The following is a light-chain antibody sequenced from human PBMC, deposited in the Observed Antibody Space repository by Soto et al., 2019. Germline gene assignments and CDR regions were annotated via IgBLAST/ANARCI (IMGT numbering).Light chain of an antibody. Sequence: DIQMTQSPSFLSASVGDRVTISCRASQAINTYLNWYQQKPWKAPKLLIYGTSDLQNGVPSRFSGGGSGTDFTLTISSLQPEDFATYYCQQSYSTLLITFGQGTRLEV. CDR1: QAINTY. J-gene: IGKJ5*01. CDR2: GTS. CDR3: QQSYSTLLIT. V-gene: IGKV1-39*01.